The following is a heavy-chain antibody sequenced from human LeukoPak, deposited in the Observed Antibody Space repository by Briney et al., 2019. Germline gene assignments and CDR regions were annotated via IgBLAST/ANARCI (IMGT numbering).Heavy chain of an antibody. V-gene: IGHV3-23*01. D-gene: IGHD2-2*01. CDR3: ARYCSGTCYSGFEY. Sequence: GGSLRLSCATSGFTVSNYAMSWVRQAPGKGLEWVSTIRGSGGNTYYVDSVKGRFTISRDTSKDTLYLQMNSLRAEDTALYYCARYCSGTCYSGFEYWGQGTLVTVSS. J-gene: IGHJ4*02. CDR2: IRGSGGNT. CDR1: GFTVSNYA.